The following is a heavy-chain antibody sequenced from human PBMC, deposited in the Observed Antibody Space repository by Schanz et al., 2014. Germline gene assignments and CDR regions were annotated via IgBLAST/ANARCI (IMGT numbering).Heavy chain of an antibody. V-gene: IGHV3-30*04. CDR2: ITYDGSNK. CDR1: GFIFSGYA. CDR3: ARDRVQYSSGWYSDS. Sequence: QVQLVESGGGVVQPGNSLRLSCAASGFIFSGYAMIWVRQAPGKGLEWVAVITYDGSNKYYADSVKGRFTISRDNAKNSLYLQMSSLRAEDTAVYYCARDRVQYSSGWYSDSWGQGTLVTVSS. D-gene: IGHD6-19*01. J-gene: IGHJ4*02.